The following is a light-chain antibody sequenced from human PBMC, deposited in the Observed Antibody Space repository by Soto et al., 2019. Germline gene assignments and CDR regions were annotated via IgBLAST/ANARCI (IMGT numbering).Light chain of an antibody. J-gene: IGKJ4*01. Sequence: EVVLTQSPATLPVSPGERATLSCRASQTINITVAWYQQKPGQAPRHLIFDTSTRVAGVPDRFSGGGSGTEFTLTINSLQSEVFALYYCQLYDIWPPVTFGGGTKVVIK. V-gene: IGKV3-15*01. CDR3: QLYDIWPPVT. CDR2: DTS. CDR1: QTINIT.